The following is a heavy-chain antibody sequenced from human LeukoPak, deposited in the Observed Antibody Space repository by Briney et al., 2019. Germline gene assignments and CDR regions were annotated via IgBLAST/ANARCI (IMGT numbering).Heavy chain of an antibody. V-gene: IGHV4-39*07. Sequence: SETLSLTCTVSGGSISSSSYYWSWIRQPPGKGLEWIGEINHSGSTNYNPSLKSRVTISVDTSKNQFSLKLSSVTAADTAVYYCARYGSPFYYYYGMDVWGQGTTVTVSS. CDR3: ARYGSPFYYYYGMDV. CDR1: GGSISSSSYY. D-gene: IGHD4-17*01. J-gene: IGHJ6*02. CDR2: INHSGST.